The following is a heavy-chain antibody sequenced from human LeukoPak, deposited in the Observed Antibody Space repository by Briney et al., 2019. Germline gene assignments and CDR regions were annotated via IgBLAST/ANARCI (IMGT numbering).Heavy chain of an antibody. CDR1: GYTFTSYG. CDR2: MNPNSGNT. J-gene: IGHJ4*02. Sequence: ASVKVSCKASGYTFTSYGISWVRQAPGQGLEWMGWMNPNSGNTGYAQKFQGRVTMTRNTSISTAYMELSSLRSEDTAVYHCAMGSSSNFDYWGQGTLVTVSS. D-gene: IGHD6-6*01. CDR3: AMGSSSNFDY. V-gene: IGHV1-8*02.